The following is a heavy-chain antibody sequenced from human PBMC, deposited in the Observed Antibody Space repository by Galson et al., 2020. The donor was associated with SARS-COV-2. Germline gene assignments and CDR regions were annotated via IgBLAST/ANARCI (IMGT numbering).Heavy chain of an antibody. CDR1: GFTFTSYA. J-gene: IGHJ4*02. CDR2: ISRSGRST. CDR3: AKDRYSIGYYGMNLIDS. Sequence: GESLKISCAASGFTFTSYAMSWVRQAPGKGLEGVSVISRSGRSTNYDGGRYYADSEKGRFTNSRDKSRNTLYLQMNSLRAEYTAVYYCAKDRYSIGYYGMNLIDSWGQGTLVAVSS. D-gene: IGHD3-22*01. V-gene: IGHV3-23*01.